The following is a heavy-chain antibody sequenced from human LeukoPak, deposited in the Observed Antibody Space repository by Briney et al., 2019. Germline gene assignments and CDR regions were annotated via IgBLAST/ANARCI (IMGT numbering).Heavy chain of an antibody. CDR2: ISSNGGST. Sequence: GGSLRLSCSASGFTFSNYAMHWVRQAPGKGLEYVSAISSNGGSTYYADSVKGRFSISRDNAKNTLYLQMNSLRAEDTAVYYCTRGAPAAGTVVDYWGQGTLVTVSS. D-gene: IGHD6-13*01. CDR1: GFTFSNYA. CDR3: TRGAPAAGTVVDY. V-gene: IGHV3-64*04. J-gene: IGHJ4*02.